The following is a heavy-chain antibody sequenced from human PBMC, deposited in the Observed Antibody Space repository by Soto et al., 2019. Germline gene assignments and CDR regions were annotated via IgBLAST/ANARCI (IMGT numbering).Heavy chain of an antibody. CDR3: ARVGGPPTGTTGWFDP. CDR2: ISYDGSNK. CDR1: GFTFSSYA. V-gene: IGHV3-30-3*01. Sequence: QVQLVESGGGVVQPGRSPRLSCAASGFTFSSYAMHWVRQAPGKGLEWVAVISYDGSNKYYADSVKGRFTISRDNSKNTLYLQMNSLRAEDTAVYYCARVGGPPTGTTGWFDPWGQGTLVTVSS. J-gene: IGHJ5*02. D-gene: IGHD1-7*01.